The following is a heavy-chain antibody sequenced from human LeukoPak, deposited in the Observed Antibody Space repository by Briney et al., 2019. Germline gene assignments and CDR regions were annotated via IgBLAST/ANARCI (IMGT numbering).Heavy chain of an antibody. J-gene: IGHJ4*02. Sequence: PSETLSLTCSVSGGSISSNFWSWIRKPPGKGLEWMGYIYSSGSTHYNPSLESRVTMSVDMSENHISLRLTSVTAADTAVYYCAREGGPYRPLDYSGQGTLVTVSS. CDR3: AREGGPYRPLDY. CDR2: IYSSGST. V-gene: IGHV4-59*12. CDR1: GGSISSNF.